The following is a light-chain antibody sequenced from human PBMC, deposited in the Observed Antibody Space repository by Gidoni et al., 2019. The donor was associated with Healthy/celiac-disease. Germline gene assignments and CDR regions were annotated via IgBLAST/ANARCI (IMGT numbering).Light chain of an antibody. CDR1: QSISSY. CDR3: QQSYSTPT. V-gene: IGKV1-39*01. CDR2: AAS. Sequence: DIQMTQSPSSLSASVGDRVTITCRASQSISSYLNWYQQKPGKAPKLLIYAASSLQSGVPSRFSGSGSGTDFTLTISSLQPEDFETYYCQQSYSTPTFGQGTKVEIK. J-gene: IGKJ1*01.